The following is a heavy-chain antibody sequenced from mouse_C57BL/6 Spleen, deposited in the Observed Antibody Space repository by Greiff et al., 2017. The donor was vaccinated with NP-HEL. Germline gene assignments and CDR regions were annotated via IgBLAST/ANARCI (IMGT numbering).Heavy chain of an antibody. CDR3: ARGGWGSMFAY. J-gene: IGHJ3*01. CDR2: ILPGSGST. V-gene: IGHV1-9*01. D-gene: IGHD1-1*01. Sequence: QVQLKESGAELMKPGASVKLSCKATGYTFTGYWIEWVKQRPGHGLEWIGEILPGSGSTNYNEKFKGKATFTAYTSSNTAYMQLSSLTTEDSAIYYCARGGWGSMFAYWGQGTLVTVSA. CDR1: GYTFTGYW.